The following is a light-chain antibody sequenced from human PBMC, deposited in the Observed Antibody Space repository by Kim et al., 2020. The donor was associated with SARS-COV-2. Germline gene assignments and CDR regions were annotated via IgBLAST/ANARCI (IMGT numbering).Light chain of an antibody. CDR2: QDT. V-gene: IGLV3-1*01. CDR1: KLGDKY. CDR3: QTWDSGTHWV. J-gene: IGLJ3*02. Sequence: SPGQIASITCSGEKLGDKYACWYQQKPGQSPVLVIYQDTKRPSGIPERFSGSNSGNIATLTISGTQAMDEAAYCCQTWDSGTHWVFGGGTQLTV.